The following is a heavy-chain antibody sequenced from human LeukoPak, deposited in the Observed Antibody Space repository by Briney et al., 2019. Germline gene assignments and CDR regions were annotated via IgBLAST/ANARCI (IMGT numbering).Heavy chain of an antibody. Sequence: GGSLRFSCAASGFTFDDYAMHWVRQAPGKGLEWVSGISWNSGSIGYADSVKGPFTISRDKAKNSLYLQMNSLRAEDTAVYYCAELGITMIGGVWGKGTAVTISS. D-gene: IGHD3-10*02. CDR2: ISWNSGSI. V-gene: IGHV3-9*01. J-gene: IGHJ6*04. CDR3: AELGITMIGGV. CDR1: GFTFDDYA.